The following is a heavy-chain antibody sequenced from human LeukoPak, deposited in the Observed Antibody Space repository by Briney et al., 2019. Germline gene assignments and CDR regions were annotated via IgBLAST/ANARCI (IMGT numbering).Heavy chain of an antibody. CDR3: ARVKGRLSWFDP. V-gene: IGHV4-38-2*02. Sequence: QASETLSLTCTVSGYSISSGYYWGWIRQPPGKGLEWIGSIYHSGTTYYNPSLKSRVTISVDTSKNQFSLKLSSVTAADTAVYYCARVKGRLSWFDPWGQGTLFTVSS. CDR2: IYHSGTT. CDR1: GYSISSGYY. J-gene: IGHJ5*02.